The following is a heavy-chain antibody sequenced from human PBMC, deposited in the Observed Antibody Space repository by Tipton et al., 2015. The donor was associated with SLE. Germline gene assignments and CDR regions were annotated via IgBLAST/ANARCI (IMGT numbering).Heavy chain of an antibody. CDR3: ARGDPVSYMDV. V-gene: IGHV4-38-2*01. Sequence: TLSLTCAVSDYSINNGYYWGWIRRPPGKGLEWIGNIYHSGSTFYNPSLKSRVTISVDTSKNQLSLKLSSVTAADTAVYYCARGDPVSYMDVWGKGTTVTVSS. J-gene: IGHJ6*03. CDR2: IYHSGST. CDR1: DYSINNGYY. D-gene: IGHD6-19*01.